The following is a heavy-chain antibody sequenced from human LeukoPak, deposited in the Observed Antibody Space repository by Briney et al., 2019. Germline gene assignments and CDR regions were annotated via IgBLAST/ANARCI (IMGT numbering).Heavy chain of an antibody. D-gene: IGHD6-19*01. CDR3: AKRSSGWYKSAFDI. CDR1: GGSISSYY. J-gene: IGHJ3*02. CDR2: IYYTGTT. V-gene: IGHV4-59*01. Sequence: MTSETLSLTCTVSGGSISSYYWSWIRQPPGKGLEWIGYIYYTGTTNYNPSLKSRVTISVDTSKNQFSLKLSSVTAADTAVYYCAKRSSGWYKSAFDIWGQGTMVTVSS.